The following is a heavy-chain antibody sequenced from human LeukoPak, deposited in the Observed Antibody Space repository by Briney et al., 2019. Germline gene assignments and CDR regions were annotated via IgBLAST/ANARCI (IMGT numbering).Heavy chain of an antibody. CDR1: GFTVSSNY. V-gene: IGHV3-11*06. CDR2: ISSSSSYT. CDR3: ARDETYYYDSSGYYHDAFDS. J-gene: IGHJ3*02. D-gene: IGHD3-22*01. Sequence: GGSLRLSCAASGFTVSSNYMSWVRQAPGKGLEWVSYISSSSSYTNYADSVKGRFTISRDNAKNSLYLQMNSLRAEDTAVYYCARDETYYYDSSGYYHDAFDSWGQGTMVTVSS.